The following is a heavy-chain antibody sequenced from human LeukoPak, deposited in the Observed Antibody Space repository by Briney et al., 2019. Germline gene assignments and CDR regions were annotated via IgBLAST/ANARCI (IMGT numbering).Heavy chain of an antibody. Sequence: GGSLRLSCAASGFTFSSYAMTWVRQAPGKELEWVSSISAGGDMTYYADSVKGRITISRDNSKNTLYLQMNSLRPEDTAVYYCASRNRAWHQFDYWGQGTLVTVSS. CDR2: ISAGGDMT. J-gene: IGHJ4*02. CDR3: ASRNRAWHQFDY. D-gene: IGHD1-14*01. V-gene: IGHV3-23*01. CDR1: GFTFSSYA.